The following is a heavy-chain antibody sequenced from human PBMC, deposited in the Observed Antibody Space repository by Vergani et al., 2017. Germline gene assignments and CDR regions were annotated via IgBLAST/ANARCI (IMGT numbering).Heavy chain of an antibody. V-gene: IGHV3-23*04. CDR3: AKRDVRFLEWGGVDY. CDR2: ISGSGGST. D-gene: IGHD3-3*01. CDR1: GFTFSSYA. J-gene: IGHJ4*02. Sequence: EVQLVETGGGLIQPGGSLRLSCAASGFTFSSYAMSWVRQAPGKGLEWVSAISGSGGSTYYADSVKGRFTISRDNSKNTLYLQMNSLRAEDTAVYYCAKRDVRFLEWGGVDYWGQGTLVTVSS.